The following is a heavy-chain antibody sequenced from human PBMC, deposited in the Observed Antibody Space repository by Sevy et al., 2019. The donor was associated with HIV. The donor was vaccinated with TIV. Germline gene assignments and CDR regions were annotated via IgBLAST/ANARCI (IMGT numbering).Heavy chain of an antibody. CDR2: ISGSGGST. CDR1: GFTFSSYA. D-gene: IGHD3-10*01. CDR3: AKGPLWFGESSFDY. Sequence: GGSLRLSCAASGFTFSSYAMSWVRQAPGKGLEWVSAISGSGGSTYYADSVKGRFTISKDNSKNTLYLQMNSLRAEDTAVYYCAKGPLWFGESSFDYWGQGTLVTVSS. J-gene: IGHJ4*02. V-gene: IGHV3-23*01.